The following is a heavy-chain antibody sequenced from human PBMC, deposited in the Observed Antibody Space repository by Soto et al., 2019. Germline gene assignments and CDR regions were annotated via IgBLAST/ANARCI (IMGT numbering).Heavy chain of an antibody. Sequence: ASVKVSCKASGYTFTSYAMHWVRQAPGQRLEWMGWINAGNGNTKYSQKFQGRVTITRDTSASKAYMELSRLRSEDTAVYYCAREPYEQWELLRRAFDIWGQGTMVTVSS. CDR1: GYTFTSYA. D-gene: IGHD1-26*01. J-gene: IGHJ3*02. CDR3: AREPYEQWELLRRAFDI. V-gene: IGHV1-3*01. CDR2: INAGNGNT.